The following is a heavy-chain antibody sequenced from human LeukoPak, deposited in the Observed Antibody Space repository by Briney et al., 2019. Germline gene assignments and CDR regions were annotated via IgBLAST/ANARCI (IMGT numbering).Heavy chain of an antibody. D-gene: IGHD3-10*01. V-gene: IGHV4-4*07. Sequence: SETLSLTRTVSGGSISSYYWSWIRQPAGKGLEGIGRIYTSGSTNYNPPLKSRVTMSVDTSKNQSSLKLSSVTAADTAVYYCARDRRITMVRGPNWFDPWGQGTLVTVSS. CDR3: ARDRRITMVRGPNWFDP. J-gene: IGHJ5*02. CDR2: IYTSGST. CDR1: GGSISSYY.